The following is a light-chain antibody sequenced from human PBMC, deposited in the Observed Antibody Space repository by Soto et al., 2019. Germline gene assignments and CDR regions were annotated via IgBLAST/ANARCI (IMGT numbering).Light chain of an antibody. CDR3: QQSYSNTWT. CDR1: QSISSY. Sequence: DIQMSHSPSSLSASVGDRVAITCRASQSISSYLNWYQQKPGKAPKLLIYAASSLQSGVPSRLSGSGYGTDFTLTISSMQPEDFATYYCQQSYSNTWTFGQGTKVDIK. J-gene: IGKJ1*01. CDR2: AAS. V-gene: IGKV1-39*01.